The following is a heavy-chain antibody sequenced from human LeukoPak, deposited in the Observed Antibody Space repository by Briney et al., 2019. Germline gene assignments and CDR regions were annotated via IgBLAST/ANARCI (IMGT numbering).Heavy chain of an antibody. Sequence: GASVKVSCKSSGYTFIGYYMHWVRQAPGQGLEWMGWINPNSGGTNYAQKFQGRVTMTRDTSISTAYMELSRLRSDDTAVYYCARDGGYCSSTSCYRLLPNNWFDPWGQGTLVTVSS. CDR3: ARDGGYCSSTSCYRLLPNNWFDP. J-gene: IGHJ5*02. V-gene: IGHV1-2*02. D-gene: IGHD2-2*01. CDR1: GYTFIGYY. CDR2: INPNSGGT.